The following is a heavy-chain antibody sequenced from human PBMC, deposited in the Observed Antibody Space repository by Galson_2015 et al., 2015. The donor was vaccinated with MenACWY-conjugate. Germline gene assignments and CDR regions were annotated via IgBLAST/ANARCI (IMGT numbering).Heavy chain of an antibody. D-gene: IGHD6-13*01. J-gene: IGHJ6*02. CDR1: GFTVSNLY. CDR3: ARDLSSMGYYYYGLDV. V-gene: IGHV3-23*01. CDR2: ISGGGGGT. Sequence: SLRLSCAASGFTVSNLYMTWVRQAPGKGLERVSTISGGGGGTFYADSVKGRFTISRDNSQNTLYLQMNSLRAEDTAVYYCARDLSSMGYYYYGLDVWGQG.